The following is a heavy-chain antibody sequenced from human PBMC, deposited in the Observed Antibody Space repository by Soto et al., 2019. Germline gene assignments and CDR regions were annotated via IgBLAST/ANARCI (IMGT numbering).Heavy chain of an antibody. V-gene: IGHV3-7*01. J-gene: IGHJ4*02. CDR1: GNYW. CDR2: IKQDGSET. Sequence: PGGSLRLSCAASGNYWINWVRQAPGKGLEWVANIKQDGSETHYVDAVKGRFTISRDNAKNSVYLQMNSLRVEDTAVYYCGRGPGSLSDQWGQGXLVTVSS. CDR3: GRGPGSLSDQ. D-gene: IGHD3-10*01.